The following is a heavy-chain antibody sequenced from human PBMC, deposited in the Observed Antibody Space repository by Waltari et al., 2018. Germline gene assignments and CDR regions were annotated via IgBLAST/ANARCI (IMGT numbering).Heavy chain of an antibody. CDR2: IYHSGST. CDR3: ARLGVGATTDDY. V-gene: IGHV4-4*02. J-gene: IGHJ4*02. Sequence: QVQLQESGPGLVKPSGTLALTCAVAGGSISSSNWGSWVRQPPGKGLEWIGEIYHSGSTNYNPSRTSRVTISVDKSKNQFSLKLSSVTAADTAVYYCARLGVGATTDDYWGQGTLVTVSS. CDR1: GGSISSSNW. D-gene: IGHD1-26*01.